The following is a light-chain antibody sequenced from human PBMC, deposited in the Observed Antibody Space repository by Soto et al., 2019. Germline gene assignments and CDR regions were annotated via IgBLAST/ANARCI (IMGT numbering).Light chain of an antibody. CDR1: SGHSSNI. J-gene: IGLJ3*02. CDR3: ETWDTKTRV. CDR2: LEGSGNY. V-gene: IGLV4-60*02. Sequence: QPVLTQSSSASASLGSSVKLTCTLSSGHSSNIIAWHQQQPGKAPRHLMKLEGSGNYNKGSGVPDRFSGSSSGADRYLTISNLHFEDEADYYCETWDTKTRVFGGGTKLTVL.